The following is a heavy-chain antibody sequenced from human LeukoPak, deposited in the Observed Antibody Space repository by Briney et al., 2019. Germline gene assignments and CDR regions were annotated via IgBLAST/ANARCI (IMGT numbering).Heavy chain of an antibody. CDR2: ISGSGVSS. CDR1: GFTFSNYA. CDR3: AKRAGRGVLAEFDF. J-gene: IGHJ5*01. D-gene: IGHD4/OR15-4a*01. Sequence: GGSLRLSCAASGFTFSNYAMSWVRQAPGKGLEWVSAISGSGVSSYYADSVKGRFTISRDNSKSTLYLQMNSLKVGDTAVYYCAKRAGRGVLAEFDFWGQGTLVTVSS. V-gene: IGHV3-23*01.